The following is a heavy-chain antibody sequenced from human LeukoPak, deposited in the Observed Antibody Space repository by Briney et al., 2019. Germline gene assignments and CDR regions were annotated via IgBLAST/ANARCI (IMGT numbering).Heavy chain of an antibody. V-gene: IGHV4-31*03. D-gene: IGHD3-10*01. CDR2: IYYRGST. J-gene: IGHJ3*02. CDR1: GGSISSGGYY. Sequence: PSRTLSLTCTVSGGSISSGGYYWCWIRQHPGKGRGWFGYIYYRGSTNYNPSLERRVTISEDTSKTQFSLKMSSVTAADTAVYYCARGYGSGGANAFDIWGQGTMVTVSS. CDR3: ARGYGSGGANAFDI.